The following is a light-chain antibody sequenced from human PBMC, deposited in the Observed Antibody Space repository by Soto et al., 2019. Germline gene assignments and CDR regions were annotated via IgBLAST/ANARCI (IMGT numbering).Light chain of an antibody. CDR3: SSYTTSTTWV. CDR2: EVT. CDR1: SSDVGAYNF. Sequence: QSALTQPASVSGSPGQSITISCTGTSSDVGAYNFVSWYQQHPGKAPKLMIYEVTNRPSGVSNRFSASKSGNTASLTISGLQPEAEADYYCSSYTTSTTWVFGGGTKLTVL. V-gene: IGLV2-14*01. J-gene: IGLJ3*02.